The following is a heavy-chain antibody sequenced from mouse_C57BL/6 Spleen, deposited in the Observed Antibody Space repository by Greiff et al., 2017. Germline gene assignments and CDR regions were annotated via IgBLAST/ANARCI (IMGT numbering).Heavy chain of an antibody. D-gene: IGHD4-1*01. CDR2: ISDGGSYT. V-gene: IGHV5-4*01. CDR3: ARDGNWALDY. CDR1: GFTFSSYA. Sequence: EVKLMESGGGLVKPGGSLKLSCAASGFTFSSYAMSWVRQTPEKRLEWVATISDGGSYTYYPDNVKGRFTISRDNAKNNLYLQMSHLKAEDTAMYYCARDGNWALDYWGQGTTLTVSS. J-gene: IGHJ2*01.